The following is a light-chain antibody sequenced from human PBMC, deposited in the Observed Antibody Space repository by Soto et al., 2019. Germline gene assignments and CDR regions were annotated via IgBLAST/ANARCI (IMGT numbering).Light chain of an antibody. Sequence: DIQMTQSPSSLSASVGDRVSITCRTSQSINNYLNWYQQKPGKAPKLLIYTTSTLQSGVPSSFSGSGSGTDFPLPISSLQVEDFATYYCQQAYSRPHTFGQGTELAI. CDR1: QSINNY. CDR2: TTS. CDR3: QQAYSRPHT. J-gene: IGKJ2*01. V-gene: IGKV1-39*01.